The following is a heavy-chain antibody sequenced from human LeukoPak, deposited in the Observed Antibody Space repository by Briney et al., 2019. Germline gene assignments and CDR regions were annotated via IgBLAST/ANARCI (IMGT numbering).Heavy chain of an antibody. D-gene: IGHD2/OR15-2a*01. CDR1: GCSFNGYT. V-gene: IGHV3-21*01. J-gene: IGHJ6*02. CDR3: VRDVSRRIGMDV. Sequence: GGSLRPSCLASGCSFNGYTMNWVREAPGKGLEWVSTISPVSSYTWYAESVKGRFTISRDNPKNSLYLQMDSLRDEDTAVYYCVRDVSRRIGMDVWGQGTTVTVSS. CDR2: ISPVSSYT.